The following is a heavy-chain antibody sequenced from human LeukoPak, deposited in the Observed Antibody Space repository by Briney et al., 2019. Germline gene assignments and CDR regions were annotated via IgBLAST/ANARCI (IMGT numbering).Heavy chain of an antibody. D-gene: IGHD3-16*02. J-gene: IGHJ4*02. CDR3: ARGRGYDYVWGSYRTYYFDY. Sequence: GGFLRLSCAASGFTFSSYEVNWVRQAPGKGLEWVSYISSSGSTIYYADSVKGRFTISRDNAKNSLYPQMNSLRAEDTAVYYCARGRGYDYVWGSYRTYYFDYWGQGTLVTVSS. CDR2: ISSSGSTI. CDR1: GFTFSSYE. V-gene: IGHV3-48*03.